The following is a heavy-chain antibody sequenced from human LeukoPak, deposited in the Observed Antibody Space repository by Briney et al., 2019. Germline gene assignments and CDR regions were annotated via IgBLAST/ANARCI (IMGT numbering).Heavy chain of an antibody. CDR2: MNPNSGNT. D-gene: IGHD3-3*01. CDR3: ATTYYDFWSGYSTPSHYYYYGMDV. V-gene: IGHV1-8*01. Sequence: ASVKVSCKASGYTFTSYGINWVRQATGQGLEWMGWMNPNSGNTGYAQKFQGRVTMTRNTSISTAYMELSSLRSEDTAVYYCATTYYDFWSGYSTPSHYYYYGMDVWGQGTTVTVSS. J-gene: IGHJ6*02. CDR1: GYTFTSYG.